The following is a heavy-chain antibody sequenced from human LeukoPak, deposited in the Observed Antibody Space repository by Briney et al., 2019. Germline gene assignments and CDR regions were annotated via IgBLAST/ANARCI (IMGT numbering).Heavy chain of an antibody. V-gene: IGHV1-46*01. Sequence: ASVKVSCKASGYTFTSYDINWVRQATGQGLEWMGIINPSGGSTSYAQKFQGRVTMTRDTSTSTVYMELSSLRSEDTAVYYCARDPYCSGGSCYSELDYWGQGTLVTVSS. CDR2: INPSGGST. CDR1: GYTFTSYD. CDR3: ARDPYCSGGSCYSELDY. D-gene: IGHD2-15*01. J-gene: IGHJ4*02.